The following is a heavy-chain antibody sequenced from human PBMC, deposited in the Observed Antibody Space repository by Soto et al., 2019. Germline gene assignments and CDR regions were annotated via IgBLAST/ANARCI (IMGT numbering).Heavy chain of an antibody. D-gene: IGHD6-25*01. CDR3: VRDGTKFSPQGYITAAARFDH. J-gene: IGHJ4*02. V-gene: IGHV4-30-4*01. Sequence: SETLSLTCTVYGGSITTDDYFWRWIRQSPERGLEGIGFIFHSGNTFNNPSLSGRASLSVDTSNIAFSLNLTSVTAAHTAVYYCVRDGTKFSPQGYITAAARFDHWGQGALVTVSS. CDR1: GGSITTDDYF. CDR2: IFHSGNT.